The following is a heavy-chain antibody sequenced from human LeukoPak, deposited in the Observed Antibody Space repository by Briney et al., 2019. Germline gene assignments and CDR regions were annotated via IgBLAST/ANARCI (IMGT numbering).Heavy chain of an antibody. CDR1: GLTFSSYG. CDR2: IRYDGSNK. J-gene: IGHJ4*02. Sequence: GGSLRLSCAASGLTFSSYGMHWVRQAPGKGLEWVAFIRYDGSNKYYADSVKGRFTISRDNSKNTLYLQMNSLRAEDTAVYYCAKESGKSSSWYEREAYYFDYWGQGTLVTVSS. D-gene: IGHD6-13*01. V-gene: IGHV3-30*02. CDR3: AKESGKSSSWYEREAYYFDY.